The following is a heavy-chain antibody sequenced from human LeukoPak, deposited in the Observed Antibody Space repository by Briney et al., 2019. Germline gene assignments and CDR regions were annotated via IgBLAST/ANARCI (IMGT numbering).Heavy chain of an antibody. CDR1: GYTFTTYS. D-gene: IGHD1-26*01. CDR3: ARLWADTAY. V-gene: IGHV1-18*01. J-gene: IGHJ4*02. CDR2: ISGANGDT. Sequence: GASVKVSCKASGYTFTTYSITWVRQAPGQGLDWMGWISGANGDTNYAEKFQGRITMTTDSSTSTAYMDLRSLTPDDTGLYYCARLWADTAYWGQGTLVTVSS.